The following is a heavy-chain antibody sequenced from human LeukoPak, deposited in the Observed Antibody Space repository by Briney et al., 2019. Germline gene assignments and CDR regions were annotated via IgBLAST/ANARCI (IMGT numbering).Heavy chain of an antibody. CDR1: GGSLNGYY. V-gene: IGHV4-34*01. CDR3: ASLYLNDIVVVPAAMSLHQDAFDI. J-gene: IGHJ3*02. D-gene: IGHD2-2*01. Sequence: SETLSLTCAVYGGSLNGYYWCWSRQPPGKGVEWSCEINHSGGSNYNQSPKSRVTISVDTSKNQFSLWLSSATAADTVVYYCASLYLNDIVVVPAAMSLHQDAFDIWGQGTMVTVSS. CDR2: INHSGGS.